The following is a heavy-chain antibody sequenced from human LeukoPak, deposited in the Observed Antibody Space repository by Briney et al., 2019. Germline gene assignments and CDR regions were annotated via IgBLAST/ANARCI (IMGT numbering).Heavy chain of an antibody. CDR1: GYSFTSYW. V-gene: IGHV5-51*01. Sequence: GESLKISCKGSGYSFTSYWIGWVRQMPGKGLEWMGIIYPGDSDTRYSPSFQGQVTISADKSISTAYLQWSSLKASDTAMYYCARLYPNWNHEANNWFDPWGQGTLVTVSS. CDR3: ARLYPNWNHEANNWFDP. CDR2: IYPGDSDT. J-gene: IGHJ5*02. D-gene: IGHD1-14*01.